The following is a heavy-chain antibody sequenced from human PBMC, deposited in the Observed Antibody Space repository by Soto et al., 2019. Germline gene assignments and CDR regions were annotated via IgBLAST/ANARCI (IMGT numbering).Heavy chain of an antibody. CDR3: ARRDDSPTAEYFQH. D-gene: IGHD2-21*01. CDR2: IYPGDSDT. V-gene: IGHV5-51*01. J-gene: IGHJ1*01. CDR1: VYSFTTYW. Sequence: GESLKISCKGSVYSFTTYWIGWVRQMPGKGLEWMGIIYPGDSDTRYSPSFQGQVTISADKSTSTAYLQWSSLKASDTAMYYCARRDDSPTAEYFQHWGQGTLVTVSS.